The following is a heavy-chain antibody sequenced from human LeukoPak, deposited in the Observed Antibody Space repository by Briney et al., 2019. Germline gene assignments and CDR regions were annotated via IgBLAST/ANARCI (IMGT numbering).Heavy chain of an antibody. D-gene: IGHD4-23*01. Sequence: PGKSLRLSCAASGFTFSSYGMNWVRQAPGKGLEWVGVVWYDGSNKYYGDPVKGRFTISRDNSKNMLYLEMNSLRAEDTAVYYCARDYGGNSYYFDSWGQGTLVTVSS. J-gene: IGHJ4*02. CDR1: GFTFSSYG. V-gene: IGHV3-33*01. CDR2: VWYDGSNK. CDR3: ARDYGGNSYYFDS.